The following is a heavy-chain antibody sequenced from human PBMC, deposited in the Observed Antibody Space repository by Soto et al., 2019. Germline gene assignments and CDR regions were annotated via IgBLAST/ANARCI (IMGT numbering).Heavy chain of an antibody. CDR2: IYYSGST. D-gene: IGHD1-26*01. CDR1: GGSISSYY. J-gene: IGHJ4*02. V-gene: IGHV4-59*08. Sequence: SETLSLTCTVSGGSISSYYWSWIRQPPGRGLEWIGYIYYSGSTNYNPSLKSRVTISVDTSKNQFSLKLSSVTAADTAVYYCARRYGSAIDYWGQGTLVTVSS. CDR3: ARRYGSAIDY.